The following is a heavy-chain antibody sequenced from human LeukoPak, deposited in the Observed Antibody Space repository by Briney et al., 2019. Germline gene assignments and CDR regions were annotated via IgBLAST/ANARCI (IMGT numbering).Heavy chain of an antibody. CDR1: GFTFSTYA. J-gene: IGHJ4*02. CDR3: AKATHIDFFDY. Sequence: PGGSLRLSCAASGFTFSTYAMHWVRQAPGKGLEWVAFIRYDGSNLFYADSVRGRFTVSRDNSKSTLYLQMNSLRAEDTAVYYCAKATHIDFFDYWGQGTLVTVSS. D-gene: IGHD2-21*01. V-gene: IGHV3-30*02. CDR2: IRYDGSNL.